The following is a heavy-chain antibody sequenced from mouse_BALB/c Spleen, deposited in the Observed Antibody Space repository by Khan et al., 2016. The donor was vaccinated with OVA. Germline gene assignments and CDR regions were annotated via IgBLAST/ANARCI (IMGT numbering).Heavy chain of an antibody. CDR2: IYPSDSYT. D-gene: IGHD1-2*01. V-gene: IGHV1-69*02. J-gene: IGHJ4*01. CDR3: TRGAAYYYAMDY. CDR1: GYTFTSFW. Sequence: QVQLKQSGAELVRPGASVKLSCKASGYTFTSFWINWVKQRPGQGLEWIGNIYPSDSYTNYNQKFKDKATLTVDKSSSTAYMQLSSSTSEDSAVYYCTRGAAYYYAMDYWGQGTSVTVSS.